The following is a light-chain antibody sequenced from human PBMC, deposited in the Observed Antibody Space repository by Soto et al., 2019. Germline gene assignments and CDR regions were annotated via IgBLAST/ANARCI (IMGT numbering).Light chain of an antibody. CDR3: QQYDSYSSIT. V-gene: IGKV1-5*03. CDR2: KAS. CDR1: RSISTW. Sequence: DIQMTQSPSTLSAFVGDRVTITCRASRSISTWLAWYQQKPGKAPNLLIYKASTLEIGVPPRFSGSGSGTEFTLTISSLQPDDFATYYCQQYDSYSSITFGQGTRLEIK. J-gene: IGKJ5*01.